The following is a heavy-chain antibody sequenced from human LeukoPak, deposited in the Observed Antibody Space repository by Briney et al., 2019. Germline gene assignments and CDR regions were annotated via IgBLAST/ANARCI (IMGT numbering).Heavy chain of an antibody. CDR2: ISGSGGST. CDR3: AKGSVSVVVPAVIPYY. D-gene: IGHD2-2*01. CDR1: GFTSKNYA. Sequence: GGSLRLSCAASGFTSKNYAMSWVRQAPGKGLEWVSGISGSGGSTYYADSVKGRFTISRDNSKNTPYLQMNSLRAEDTAVYYCAKGSVSVVVPAVIPYYWGQGTLVTVSS. V-gene: IGHV3-23*01. J-gene: IGHJ4*02.